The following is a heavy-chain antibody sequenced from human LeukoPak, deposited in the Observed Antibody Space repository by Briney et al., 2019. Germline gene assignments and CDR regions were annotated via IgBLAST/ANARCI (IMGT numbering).Heavy chain of an antibody. V-gene: IGHV3-23*01. CDR3: AKDQSRVGASDPFDY. D-gene: IGHD1-26*01. J-gene: IGHJ4*02. CDR1: GFTFSSYA. Sequence: GGSLRLSCAASGFTFSSYAMSWVRQAPGKGLEWVSAISGSGGSTYYADSVKGRFTISRDNSKNTLYLQMNSLRAEDTAVYYCAKDQSRVGASDPFDYWGQGMQVGVSS. CDR2: ISGSGGST.